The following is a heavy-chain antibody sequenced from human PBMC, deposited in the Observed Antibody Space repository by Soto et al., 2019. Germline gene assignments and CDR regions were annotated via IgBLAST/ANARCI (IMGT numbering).Heavy chain of an antibody. J-gene: IGHJ5*02. V-gene: IGHV3-23*01. D-gene: IGHD6-19*01. CDR3: AKDDRGVAGIALYNWFDP. CDR2: ISGSGGST. Sequence: GGSLRLSCAASGFTFSSYAMSWVRQAPGKGLEWVSAISGSGGSTYYADSVKGRFTISRDNSKNKLYLQMNSLRAEDTAVYYCAKDDRGVAGIALYNWFDPWGQGTLVTVSS. CDR1: GFTFSSYA.